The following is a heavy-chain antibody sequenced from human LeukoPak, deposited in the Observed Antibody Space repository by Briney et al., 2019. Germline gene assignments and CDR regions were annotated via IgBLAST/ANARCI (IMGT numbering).Heavy chain of an antibody. J-gene: IGHJ4*02. Sequence: SETLSLTCTVSGGSISSSSYYWGWIRQPPGKGLEWIGSIYYSGSTYYNPSLKSRVTISVDTSKNQFSLKLSSVTAADTAVYYCARLPTITFFDYWGQGTLVTVSS. CDR2: IYYSGST. CDR1: GGSISSSSYY. D-gene: IGHD5-12*01. V-gene: IGHV4-39*01. CDR3: ARLPTITFFDY.